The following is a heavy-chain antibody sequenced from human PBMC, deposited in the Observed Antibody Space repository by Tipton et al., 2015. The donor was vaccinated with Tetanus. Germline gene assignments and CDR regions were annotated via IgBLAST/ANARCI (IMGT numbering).Heavy chain of an antibody. CDR2: INQRGT. J-gene: IGHJ1*01. Sequence: TLSLTCAVSGGSSSSFYWSWIRQSPGGGLEWVGEINQRGTTYNPSLKRRATISGDSSATQISRNVTSVTAADTAVYYCAGVTAQRTELYFEQWGQGTQVTVSS. V-gene: IGHV4-34*01. CDR3: AGVTAQRTELYFEQ. D-gene: IGHD2-8*02. CDR1: GGSSSSFY.